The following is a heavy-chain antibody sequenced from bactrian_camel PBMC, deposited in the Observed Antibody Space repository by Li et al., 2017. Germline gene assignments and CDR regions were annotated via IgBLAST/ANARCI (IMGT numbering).Heavy chain of an antibody. D-gene: IGHD2*01. CDR2: ITSSDGMT. CDR3: AARKVARGSHFSLGRAPALRRDEYNF. V-gene: IGHV3S1*01. CDR1: GFTDSTDC. Sequence: HVQLVESGGGSVQAGGTLRLSCVASGFTDSTDCMVWFRQAPGKQREGDAAITSSDGMTYYADSVKGRFTISQDHAENTVYLQMNPLNPEDTAMYYCAARKVARGSHFSLGRAPALRRDEYNFWGQGTQVTVS. J-gene: IGHJ4*01.